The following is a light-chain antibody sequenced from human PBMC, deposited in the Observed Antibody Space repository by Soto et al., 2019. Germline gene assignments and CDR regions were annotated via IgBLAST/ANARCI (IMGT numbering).Light chain of an antibody. CDR3: AAWDDDLNGLV. J-gene: IGLJ3*02. V-gene: IGLV1-44*01. CDR2: NNN. Sequence: QSVLTQPPSASGTPGQRITISCSGRTSNIGSNIVSWYHHLPGAAPKLLIYNNNQRPSGVPDRFFASKSGTSASLAISGLQPEDESHYYCAAWDDDLNGLVFGGGTKATV. CDR1: TSNIGSNI.